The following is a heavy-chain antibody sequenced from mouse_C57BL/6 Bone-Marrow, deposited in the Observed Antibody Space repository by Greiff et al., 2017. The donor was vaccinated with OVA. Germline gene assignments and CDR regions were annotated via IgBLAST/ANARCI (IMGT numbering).Heavy chain of an antibody. J-gene: IGHJ1*03. D-gene: IGHD1-1*01. CDR1: GFTFSDYY. CDR3: ARPSTTVDLLYWYFDV. CDR2: ISNGGGST. Sequence: EVQLVESGGGLVQPGGSLKLSCAASGFTFSDYYMYWVRQTPEERLEWVAYISNGGGSTYYPDTVKGRFTISRDNAKNTLYLQMSRLKSEDTAMYYCARPSTTVDLLYWYFDVWGTGTTVTVSS. V-gene: IGHV5-12*01.